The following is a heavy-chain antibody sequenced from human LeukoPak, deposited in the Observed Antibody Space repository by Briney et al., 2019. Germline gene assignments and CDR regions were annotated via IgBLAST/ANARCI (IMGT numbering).Heavy chain of an antibody. CDR1: GFTFSSYA. D-gene: IGHD2-8*01. Sequence: GGSLGLSCAASGFTFSSYAVSWVRQAPGKGLEWVSAISGSGGSTFYADSVKGRFTMSRDNSKNTLYLQMNSLRAEDTAVYYCAKEASYCTNGVCYSRIFDTWGQGTLVTVSS. CDR2: ISGSGGST. CDR3: AKEASYCTNGVCYSRIFDT. V-gene: IGHV3-23*01. J-gene: IGHJ5*02.